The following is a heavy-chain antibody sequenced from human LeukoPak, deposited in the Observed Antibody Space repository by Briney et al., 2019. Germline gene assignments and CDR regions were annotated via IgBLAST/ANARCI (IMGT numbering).Heavy chain of an antibody. CDR2: ITSSSSSI. J-gene: IGHJ4*02. D-gene: IGHD4/OR15-4a*01. V-gene: IGHV3-21*01. CDR3: ARDLAWGAY. CDR1: GFTVSSNY. Sequence: GGSLRLSCAASGFTVSSNYMSWVRQAPGKGLEWVSSITSSSSSIYSADSVKGRLTIPRDNAKNSLYLEMNSLRDEDTAVYYCARDLAWGAYWGQGTLVTVSS.